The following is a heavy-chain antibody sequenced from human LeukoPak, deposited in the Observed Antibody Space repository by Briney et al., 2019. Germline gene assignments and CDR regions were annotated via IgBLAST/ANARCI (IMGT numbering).Heavy chain of an antibody. Sequence: GGSLRLSCAASGFTVSSNYMSWVRQAPGKGLEWVSAISGSGGSTYYADSVKGRFTISRDNSKNTLYLQMNSLRAEDTAVYYCAKDAPYLGYCSSTSCPVDHWGQGTLVTVSS. CDR1: GFTVSSNY. CDR2: ISGSGGST. V-gene: IGHV3-23*01. D-gene: IGHD2-2*01. CDR3: AKDAPYLGYCSSTSCPVDH. J-gene: IGHJ4*02.